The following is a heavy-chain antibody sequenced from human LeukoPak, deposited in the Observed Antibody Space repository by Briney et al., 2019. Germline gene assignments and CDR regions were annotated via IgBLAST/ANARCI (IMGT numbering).Heavy chain of an antibody. V-gene: IGHV4-59*01. J-gene: IGHJ6*02. D-gene: IGHD1-26*01. CDR1: GGSISSYY. Sequence: SETLSLTCTASGGSISSYYWSWIRQPPGKGLEWIGYIYYSGSTNYNPSLKSRVTISVDTSKNQFSLKLSPVTAADTAVYYCARGPNSHSAPRELLRVPYYYYGMDVWGQGTTVTVSS. CDR2: IYYSGST. CDR3: ARGPNSHSAPRELLRVPYYYYGMDV.